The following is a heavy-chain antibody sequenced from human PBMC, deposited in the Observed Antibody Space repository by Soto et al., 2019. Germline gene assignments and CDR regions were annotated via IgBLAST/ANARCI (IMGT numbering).Heavy chain of an antibody. J-gene: IGHJ5*02. V-gene: IGHV1-69*13. D-gene: IGHD5-18*01. CDR1: GGTFSSYA. CDR3: FIRIQLPPPPHRSHWFDP. Sequence: ASVKVSCKASGGTFSSYAISWVRQAPGQGLEWMGGIIPIFGTANYAQKFQGRVTITADESTSTAYMELSSLRSEDTAVYYCFIRIQLPPPPHRSHWFDPWGQGTLVPVPS. CDR2: IIPIFGTA.